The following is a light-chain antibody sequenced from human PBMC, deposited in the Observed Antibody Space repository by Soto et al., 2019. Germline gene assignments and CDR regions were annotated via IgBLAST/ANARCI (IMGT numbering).Light chain of an antibody. CDR2: DVS. J-gene: IGLJ1*01. CDR3: SSYTTSVTYV. Sequence: QSALTQPASVSGSHGQSISISCTETSSDVGAYNSVSWYQQHPGKAPKLIIYDVSTRPSGISDRFSGSKSGNTASLTISGLQAEDESDYYCSSYTTSVTYVFGTGTKVTVL. V-gene: IGLV2-14*01. CDR1: SSDVGAYNS.